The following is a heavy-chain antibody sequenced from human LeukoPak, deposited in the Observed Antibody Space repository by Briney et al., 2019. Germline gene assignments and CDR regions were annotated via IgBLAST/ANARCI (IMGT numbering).Heavy chain of an antibody. J-gene: IGHJ6*03. Sequence: GGSLRLSCAASGFTFSSYAMTWVRQAPGKGLEWVSAISGSGDSAYYADSVKGRFTISRDNAKNSLYLQMNSLRAEDTAVYYCARDPNDYYYYMDVWGKGTTVTVSS. V-gene: IGHV3-23*01. CDR3: ARDPNDYYYYMDV. CDR2: ISGSGDSA. CDR1: GFTFSSYA.